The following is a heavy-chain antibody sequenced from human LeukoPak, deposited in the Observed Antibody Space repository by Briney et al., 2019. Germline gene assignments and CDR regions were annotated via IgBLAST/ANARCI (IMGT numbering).Heavy chain of an antibody. CDR1: GFTFSSYG. J-gene: IGHJ4*02. Sequence: GGSLRLSCAASGFTFSSYGMSWVRQAPGKGLEWVSRITDSGSTTYYADSVKGRFTISKDNSKNTLYLQMNSLRAEDTAVYYCAKQIPHYDSSGYYNHPFDYWGQGTLVTVSS. CDR3: AKQIPHYDSSGYYNHPFDY. CDR2: ITDSGSTT. V-gene: IGHV3-23*01. D-gene: IGHD3-22*01.